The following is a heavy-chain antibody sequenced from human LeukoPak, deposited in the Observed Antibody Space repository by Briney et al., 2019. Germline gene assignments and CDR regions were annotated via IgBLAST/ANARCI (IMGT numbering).Heavy chain of an antibody. CDR3: ARALSSLQGEIPDDYGGNSDLDY. Sequence: ASVKVSCKASGYTFTSYDINWVRQATGQGLEWMGWMNPNSGNTGYAQKFQGRVTITRNTSISTAYMELSSLRSEDTAVYYCARALSSLQGEIPDDYGGNSDLDYWGQGTLVTVSS. CDR2: MNPNSGNT. J-gene: IGHJ4*02. V-gene: IGHV1-8*03. D-gene: IGHD4-23*01. CDR1: GYTFTSYD.